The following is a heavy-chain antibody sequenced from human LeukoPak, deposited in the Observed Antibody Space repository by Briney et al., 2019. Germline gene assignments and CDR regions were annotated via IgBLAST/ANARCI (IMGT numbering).Heavy chain of an antibody. D-gene: IGHD1-1*01. Sequence: SVTVSCTASGGTFSSYAISWVRQAPGQGLEWMGRIIPILGIANYAQKFQGRVTITADKSTSTAYMELSSLRSEDTAVYYCARRYEEWISGNWNYAFDIWGQGTMVTVSS. CDR3: ARRYEEWISGNWNYAFDI. V-gene: IGHV1-69*04. J-gene: IGHJ3*02. CDR1: GGTFSSYA. CDR2: IIPILGIA.